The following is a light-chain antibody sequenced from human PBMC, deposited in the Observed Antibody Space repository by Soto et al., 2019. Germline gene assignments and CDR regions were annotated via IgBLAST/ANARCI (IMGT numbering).Light chain of an antibody. V-gene: IGKV1-5*03. CDR2: KAS. CDR3: QQYNSYSPT. Sequence: DIQMTQSPSTLSASVGDRVTITCRASQSISSWLAWYQQKPGKAPKLLIYKASSLESGVPSRFSGSGSATEFTLTISCLQPDDFATYYCQQYNSYSPTFGQGTKLEIK. CDR1: QSISSW. J-gene: IGKJ2*01.